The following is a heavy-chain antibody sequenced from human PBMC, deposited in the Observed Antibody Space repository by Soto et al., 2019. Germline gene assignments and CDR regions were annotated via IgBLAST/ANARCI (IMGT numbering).Heavy chain of an antibody. CDR3: ARDGDIVVVVAATGHYYCMDV. D-gene: IGHD2-15*01. J-gene: IGHJ6*02. CDR1: GFTFSSYG. Sequence: QVQLVESGGGVVQPGRSLRLSCAASGFTFSSYGMHWVRQAPGKGLEWVAVIWYDGSNKYYADSVKGRFTISRDNSKNTLYLQMNSLRAEDTAVYYCARDGDIVVVVAATGHYYCMDVWGQGNTVTVSS. V-gene: IGHV3-33*01. CDR2: IWYDGSNK.